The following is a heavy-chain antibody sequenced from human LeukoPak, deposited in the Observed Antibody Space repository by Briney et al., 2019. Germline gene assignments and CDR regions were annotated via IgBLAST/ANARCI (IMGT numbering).Heavy chain of an antibody. CDR2: IYYSGST. D-gene: IGHD6-19*01. CDR1: GGSISSSSYY. CDR3: ARLRSQSESWFDP. J-gene: IGHJ5*02. V-gene: IGHV4-39*07. Sequence: SETLSLTCTVSGGSISSSSYYWGWIRQPPGKGLEWIGSIYYSGSTNYNPSLKSRVPISVDTSKNQFSLKLSSVTAADTAVYYCARLRSQSESWFDPWGQGTLVTVSS.